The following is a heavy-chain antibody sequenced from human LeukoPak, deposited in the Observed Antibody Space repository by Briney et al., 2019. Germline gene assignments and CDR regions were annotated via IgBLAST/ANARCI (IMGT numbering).Heavy chain of an antibody. J-gene: IGHJ4*02. CDR2: IIPIFGTA. Sequence: SVKVSCKASGGTFSSYAISWVRQAPGQGLEWMGRIIPIFGTANYAQKFQGRVMITTDESTSTAYMELSSLRSEDTAVYYCARDDGGWSHRGGYFDYWGQGTLVTVSS. V-gene: IGHV1-69*05. D-gene: IGHD6-19*01. CDR1: GGTFSSYA. CDR3: ARDDGGWSHRGGYFDY.